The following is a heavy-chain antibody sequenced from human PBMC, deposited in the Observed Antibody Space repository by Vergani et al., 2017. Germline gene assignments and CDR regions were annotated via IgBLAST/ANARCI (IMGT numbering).Heavy chain of an antibody. Sequence: EVQLVESGGGFVQPGGSLRLSCAASGFTFSSYWMSWVRQAPGKGLEWVANIKQDGSEKYYVDSVKGRFTISRDNAKNSLYLQMNSLRAEDTAVYYCARKSSDDYGDAGYYYYGMDVWGQGTTVTVSS. D-gene: IGHD4-17*01. CDR1: GFTFSSYW. V-gene: IGHV3-7*03. J-gene: IGHJ6*02. CDR3: ARKSSDDYGDAGYYYYGMDV. CDR2: IKQDGSEK.